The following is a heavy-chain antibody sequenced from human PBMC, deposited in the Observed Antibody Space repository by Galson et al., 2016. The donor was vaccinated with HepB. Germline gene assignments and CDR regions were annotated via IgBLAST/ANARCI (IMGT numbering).Heavy chain of an antibody. V-gene: IGHV5-51*01. J-gene: IGHJ4*02. CDR3: ARQGYDYGIAY. CDR1: GYIFNSYW. D-gene: IGHD4-17*01. CDR2: IFPRDFET. Sequence: QSGAEVKKPGESLKISCKGSGYIFNSYWIGWVRQMPGKGLEWMGIIFPRDFETRYSPSFQARVPISADMSLSTAYLQWNSLKASDTAIYYCARQGYDYGIAYGGQGALVTVSS.